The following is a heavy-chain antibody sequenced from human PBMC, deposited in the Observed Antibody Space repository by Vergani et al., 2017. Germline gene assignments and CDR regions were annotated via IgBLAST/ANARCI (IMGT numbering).Heavy chain of an antibody. Sequence: QVQLVQSGAEVKKPGASVKVSCKASGYTFTGYYMHWVRQAPGQGLEWMGWINPNSGGTNYAQKFQGRVTMTRDTSISTAYMELSRLRSDDTAVYYCARVRRAATKNNYFDCWGQGTLVTVSS. CDR1: GYTFTGYY. J-gene: IGHJ4*02. V-gene: IGHV1-2*02. CDR2: INPNSGGT. D-gene: IGHD2-15*01. CDR3: ARVRRAATKNNYFDC.